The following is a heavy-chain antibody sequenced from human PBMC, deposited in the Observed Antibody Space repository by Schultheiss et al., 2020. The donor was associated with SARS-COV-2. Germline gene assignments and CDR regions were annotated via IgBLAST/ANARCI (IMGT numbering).Heavy chain of an antibody. V-gene: IGHV1-2*02. CDR1: GYTFTGYY. CDR3: ARGEESIAAAGLNGMDV. Sequence: GGSLRLSCKASGYTFTGYYMHWVRQAPGQGLEWMGWINPNSGGTNYAQKLQGRVTMTTDTSTSTAYMELRSLRSDDTAVYYCARGEESIAAAGLNGMDVWGQGTTVTVSS. J-gene: IGHJ6*02. CDR2: INPNSGGT. D-gene: IGHD6-13*01.